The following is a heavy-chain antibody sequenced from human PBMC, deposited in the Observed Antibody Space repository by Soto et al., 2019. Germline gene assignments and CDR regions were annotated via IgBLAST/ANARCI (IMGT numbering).Heavy chain of an antibody. J-gene: IGHJ4*02. CDR1: GYTFTNYA. Sequence: QVQLVQSGAEVKKPGASVKVSCKASGYTFTNYAMHWVRQAPGQRLEWMGWIIAGNGNTKYSQNFQGRVTITGDTSASTAYMELSSLRSEDTAVYYCARHRGDYFPYFDSWGQGTLVTVSS. V-gene: IGHV1-3*01. D-gene: IGHD4-17*01. CDR2: IIAGNGNT. CDR3: ARHRGDYFPYFDS.